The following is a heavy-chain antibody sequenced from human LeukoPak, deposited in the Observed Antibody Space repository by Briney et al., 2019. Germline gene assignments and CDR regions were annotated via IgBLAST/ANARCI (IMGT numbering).Heavy chain of an antibody. CDR3: AKDPPSGGSWSSDY. CDR1: GFTFSIYT. Sequence: GGSLRLSSAASGFTFSIYTMSWVRQPPGGGLEWVSGITGGGGGSYYADSVKGRFTISRDNSKNTLYLQMNSLRDEDTAVYYCAKDPPSGGSWSSDYWGQGTLVTVSS. V-gene: IGHV3-23*01. D-gene: IGHD6-13*01. J-gene: IGHJ4*02. CDR2: ITGGGGGS.